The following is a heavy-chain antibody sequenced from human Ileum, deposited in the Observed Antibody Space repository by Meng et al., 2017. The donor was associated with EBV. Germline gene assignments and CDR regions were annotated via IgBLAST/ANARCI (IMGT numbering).Heavy chain of an antibody. CDR3: ARASYGSGSPLGESWFDP. Sequence: QVQLGDAGPGLVTPSHPLSLTCTVSGGSISSGGFYWSWIRQHPGKGLEWIGYIHSSGSTYSNPSLRSRLTISVDTSKNQFSLKLSSVTAADTAVYYCARASYGSGSPLGESWFDPWGQGTLVTSPQ. CDR2: IHSSGST. J-gene: IGHJ5*02. D-gene: IGHD3-10*01. CDR1: GGSISSGGFY. V-gene: IGHV4-31*03.